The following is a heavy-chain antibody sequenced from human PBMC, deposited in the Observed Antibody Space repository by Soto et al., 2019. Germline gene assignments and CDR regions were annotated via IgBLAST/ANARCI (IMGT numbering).Heavy chain of an antibody. CDR3: ARARVFWSGYPGY. Sequence: SSLMMCVTWPVACGSISGRCCYWIWIRQPPGKGLEWIGYIYYSGSTYYNPSLKSRVTISVDTSKNQFSLKLSSVTAADTAVYYCARARVFWSGYPGYWGQGTLVTVS. D-gene: IGHD3-3*01. V-gene: IGHV4-30-4*01. J-gene: IGHJ4*02. CDR2: IYYSGST. CDR1: CGSISGRCCY.